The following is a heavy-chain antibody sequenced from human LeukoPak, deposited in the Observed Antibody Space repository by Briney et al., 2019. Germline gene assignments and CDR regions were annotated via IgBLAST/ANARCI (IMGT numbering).Heavy chain of an antibody. Sequence: GGSLRLSCAASGFTFSSYAMNWVRQAPGKGLEWVSAISGSGGSTYYADSVKGRFTISRDNSKNTLYLQMNSLRAEDTAVYYCAKDPYSRSSFHDYWGQGTLVIVSS. CDR3: AKDPYSRSSFHDY. V-gene: IGHV3-23*01. D-gene: IGHD6-6*01. J-gene: IGHJ4*02. CDR1: GFTFSSYA. CDR2: ISGSGGST.